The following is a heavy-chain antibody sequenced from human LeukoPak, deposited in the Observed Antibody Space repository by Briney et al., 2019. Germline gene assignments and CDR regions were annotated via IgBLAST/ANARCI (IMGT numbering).Heavy chain of an antibody. J-gene: IGHJ4*02. D-gene: IGHD3-22*01. CDR3: ARSMPSSGYTFDY. CDR2: IYPGDSDT. V-gene: IGHV5-51*01. Sequence: PGESLKISCKGSGYSFTSYWIGWVRQMPGKGLEWMGIIYPGDSDTRYSPSFQGQVTIPADKSISTAYLQWSSLKASDTAMYYCARSMPSSGYTFDYWGQGTLVTVSS. CDR1: GYSFTSYW.